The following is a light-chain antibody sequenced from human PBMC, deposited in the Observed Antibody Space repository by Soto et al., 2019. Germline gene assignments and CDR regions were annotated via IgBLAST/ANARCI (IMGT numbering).Light chain of an antibody. CDR2: DAS. J-gene: IGKJ3*01. V-gene: IGKV3-11*01. CDR1: QSVSSY. CDR3: QQRSNWPLFT. Sequence: EIVLTQSPATLSLSPGERATLSCRASQSVSSYLAWYQQKPGQAPRLLIYDASNRVTGIPAWFSGSGSGTKFTLTISSLQPEDFAVYYCQQRSNWPLFTFGPGTKVDIK.